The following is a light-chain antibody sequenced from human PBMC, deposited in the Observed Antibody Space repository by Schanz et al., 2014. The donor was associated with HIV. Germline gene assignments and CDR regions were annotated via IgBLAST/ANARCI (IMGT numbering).Light chain of an antibody. Sequence: QSVLTQPPSASGTPGQRVTISCSGSSSDIGSNTVNWYQPLPGTAPKLLIYSNDQRPSGVPARFSGSKSGTSASLAISGLQSADEADYYCLSYDKSPSGPYVFGTGTKLTVL. CDR2: SND. CDR3: LSYDKSPSGPYV. J-gene: IGLJ1*01. V-gene: IGLV1-44*01. CDR1: SSDIGSNT.